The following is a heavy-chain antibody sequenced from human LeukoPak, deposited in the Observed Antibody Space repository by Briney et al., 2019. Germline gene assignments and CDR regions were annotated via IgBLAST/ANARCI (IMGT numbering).Heavy chain of an antibody. D-gene: IGHD3-10*01. Sequence: PGRSLRLSCAASGFTFSIHWMSWVRQAPGKGLEWVGNIKQDGSEKYYVDSVKGRFTISRDNAKNSLYLQMNSLRGEDTAVYYCARDMVRGAAEIDYWGQGTLVTVSS. CDR1: GFTFSIHW. CDR3: ARDMVRGAAEIDY. CDR2: IKQDGSEK. J-gene: IGHJ4*02. V-gene: IGHV3-7*05.